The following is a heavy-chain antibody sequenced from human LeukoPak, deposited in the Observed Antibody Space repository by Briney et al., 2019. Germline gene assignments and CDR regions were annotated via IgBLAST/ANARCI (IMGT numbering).Heavy chain of an antibody. CDR2: INQDGSEK. CDR3: ARGVVVAPRSAFDI. J-gene: IGHJ3*02. V-gene: IGHV3-7*01. CDR1: GFTFSSYW. Sequence: GGSLRLSCAASGFTFSSYWITWVRQAPGKGLEWVANINQDGSEKCYVDSVKGRFTTSRDNAKNSLSLQMNSQRVEDTAVYYCARGVVVAPRSAFDIWGQGTMVTVSS. D-gene: IGHD2-2*01.